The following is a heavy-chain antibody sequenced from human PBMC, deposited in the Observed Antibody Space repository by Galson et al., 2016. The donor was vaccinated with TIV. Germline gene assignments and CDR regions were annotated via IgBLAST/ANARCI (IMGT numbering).Heavy chain of an antibody. CDR2: TYYRSTWYN. CDR1: GDSVSSTSAA. J-gene: IGHJ4*02. V-gene: IGHV6-1*01. D-gene: IGHD3-3*01. CDR3: ARGAPSVFGVIMTLDY. Sequence: CAISGDSVSSTSAAWNWIRQSPSRGLEWLGRTYYRSTWYNDYAASLKRRITINPDTSKNQFSLQLTSVTPEDAAVYYCARGAPSVFGVIMTLDYWGQGTLVTV.